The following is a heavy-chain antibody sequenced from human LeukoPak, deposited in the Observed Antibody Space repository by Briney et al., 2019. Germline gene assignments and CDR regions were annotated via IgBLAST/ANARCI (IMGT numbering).Heavy chain of an antibody. CDR1: GFTFSSYS. CDR2: ISSSSSYI. CDR3: ARDWGPRSYYYDSSGYNWFDP. D-gene: IGHD3-22*01. J-gene: IGHJ5*02. V-gene: IGHV3-21*01. Sequence: PGGSLRLSCAASGFTFSSYSMNWVRQAPGKGLEWVSSISSSSSYIYYADSVKGRFTISRDNAKNSLYLQMNSLRAEDTAVYYCARDWGPRSYYYDSSGYNWFDPWGQGTLVTVPS.